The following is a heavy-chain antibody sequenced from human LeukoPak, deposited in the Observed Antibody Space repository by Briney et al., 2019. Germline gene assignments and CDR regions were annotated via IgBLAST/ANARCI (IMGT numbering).Heavy chain of an antibody. CDR3: ASIHQLRGTDAFDI. CDR1: GGSFGNYY. CDR2: INHSGST. J-gene: IGHJ3*02. D-gene: IGHD1-1*01. Sequence: SETLSLTCAVYGGSFGNYYWSWVRQPPGRGLEWTGEINHSGSTKYNPSLKSRVTISVDTSKNQFSLKLSSVTAADTAVYSCASIHQLRGTDAFDIWGQGAMVTVSS. V-gene: IGHV4-34*01.